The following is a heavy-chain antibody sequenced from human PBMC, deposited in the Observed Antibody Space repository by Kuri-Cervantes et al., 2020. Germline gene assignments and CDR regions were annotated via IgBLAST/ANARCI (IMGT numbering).Heavy chain of an antibody. CDR2: IIPIFGTA. J-gene: IGHJ3*02. D-gene: IGHD3-16*01. CDR3: ASSFRGIDAFDI. CDR1: GYTFTGHY. V-gene: IGHV1-69*05. Sequence: SVKVSCKASGYTFTGHYMHWVRQAPGQGLEWMGGIIPIFGTANYAQKFQGRVTITTDESTSTAYMELSSLRSEDTAVYYCASSFRGIDAFDIWGQGTMVTVSS.